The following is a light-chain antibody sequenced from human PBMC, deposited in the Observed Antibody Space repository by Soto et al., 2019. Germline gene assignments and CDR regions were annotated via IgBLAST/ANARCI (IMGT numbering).Light chain of an antibody. CDR2: AAS. CDR1: QSVSSY. V-gene: IGKV3-11*01. CDR3: QQRSNSIT. Sequence: EIVLTQSPATLSLSPGERATLSCRASQSVSSYLGWYQQKPGQAPRLLIYAASNKATGIPARFSGSGSGTYFPLTSSSLEPEVFAVYYCQQRSNSITFGQGTRLEIK. J-gene: IGKJ5*01.